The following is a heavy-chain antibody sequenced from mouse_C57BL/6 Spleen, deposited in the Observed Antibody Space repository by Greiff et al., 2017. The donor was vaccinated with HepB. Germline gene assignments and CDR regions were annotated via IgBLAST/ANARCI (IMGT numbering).Heavy chain of an antibody. J-gene: IGHJ4*01. V-gene: IGHV1-5*01. Sequence: VQLQQSGTVLARPGASVKMSCKTSGYTFTSYWMHWVKQRPGQGLEWIGAIYPGNSDTSYNQKFKGKAKLPAVTSASTAYMELSSLTNEDSAVYYCTRYYYGSSPYAMDYWGQGTSVTVSS. CDR2: IYPGNSDT. CDR3: TRYYYGSSPYAMDY. CDR1: GYTFTSYW. D-gene: IGHD1-1*01.